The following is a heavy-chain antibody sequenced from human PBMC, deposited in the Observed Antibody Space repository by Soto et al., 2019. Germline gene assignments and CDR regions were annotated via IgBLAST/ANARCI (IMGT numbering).Heavy chain of an antibody. J-gene: IGHJ4*02. CDR2: INPNTGGT. CDR3: ARSTSTIGARLDS. D-gene: IGHD6-6*01. V-gene: IGHV1-2*02. CDR1: GYTFTGYY. Sequence: ASVKVSCKASGYTFTGYYIHWVRQAPGQGLECMGWINPNTGGTKYAQKFQGRVATTRDTSISTAYMELSWLTSDDPAIYYCARSTSTIGARLDSWGQGTLVTVSS.